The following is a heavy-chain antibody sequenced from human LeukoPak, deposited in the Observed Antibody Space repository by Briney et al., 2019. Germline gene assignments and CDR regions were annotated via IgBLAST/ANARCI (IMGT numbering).Heavy chain of an antibody. Sequence: GGSLRLSCAASGFTVSSNYMSWVRQAPGKGLEWVSVIYSGGSTYYADSVKGRFTISRDNSKNTLYLQMNSLRAEDTAVYYCTRDVGHSALANWGQGVLVTVSS. CDR1: GFTVSSNY. V-gene: IGHV3-66*01. CDR2: IYSGGST. J-gene: IGHJ4*02. D-gene: IGHD5-18*01. CDR3: TRDVGHSALAN.